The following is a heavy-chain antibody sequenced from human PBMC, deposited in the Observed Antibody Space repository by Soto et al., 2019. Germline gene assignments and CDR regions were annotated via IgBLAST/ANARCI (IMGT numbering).Heavy chain of an antibody. CDR1: GGSFIAYY. CDR3: RLGGPGNYRSNLDF. J-gene: IGHJ4*02. D-gene: IGHD3-16*02. Sequence: QVQLQQWGAGLLKPSETLSLTCTVSGGSFIAYYCNWVRQPPGQGLEWIGEINHFGGINFNPSLKSRVSISADTSKHQFSLKLSSVTAPDTAVCFCRLGGPGNYRSNLDFWGQGTLVTVPS. CDR2: INHFGGI. V-gene: IGHV4-34*02.